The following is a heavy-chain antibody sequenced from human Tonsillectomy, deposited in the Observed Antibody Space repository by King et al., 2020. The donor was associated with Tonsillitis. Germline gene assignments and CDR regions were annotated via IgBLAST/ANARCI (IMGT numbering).Heavy chain of an antibody. V-gene: IGHV4-39*01. Sequence: QLQESGPGLVKPSETLSLTCTVSGGSITTSSYYWGWIRQPPGKGLEWIGSIYYSGSTYYNPSLRSRVTISVDTSTIQFSLKLSSVTAADTAVYYCARHSGYYDSSGYSYDHWGQGTLVTVSS. D-gene: IGHD3-22*01. CDR2: IYYSGST. CDR1: GGSITTSSYY. CDR3: ARHSGYYDSSGYSYDH. J-gene: IGHJ4*02.